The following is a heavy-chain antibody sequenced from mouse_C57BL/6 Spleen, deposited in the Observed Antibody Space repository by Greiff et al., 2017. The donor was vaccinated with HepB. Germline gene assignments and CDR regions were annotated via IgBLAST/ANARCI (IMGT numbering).Heavy chain of an antibody. D-gene: IGHD3-1*01. V-gene: IGHV1-50*01. Sequence: QVQLQQPGAELVKPGASVKLSCKASGYTFTSYWMQWVKQRPGQGLEWIGEIDPSDSYTNYNQKFKGKATLTVDTSSSTAYMQLSSLTSEDSAVYYCARAAQLSRGYFDYGGQGTTLTVSS. CDR3: ARAAQLSRGYFDY. J-gene: IGHJ2*01. CDR2: IDPSDSYT. CDR1: GYTFTSYW.